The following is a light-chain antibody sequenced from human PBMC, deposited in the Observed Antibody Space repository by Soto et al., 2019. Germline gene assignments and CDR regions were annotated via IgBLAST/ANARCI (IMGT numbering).Light chain of an antibody. J-gene: IGLJ2*01. CDR3: QAWDSSTVV. Sequence: SYELTQPPSVSVSPGQTASITCSGDKLGDKYACWYQQKPGQSPVLVIYQDSKRPSGIPERFSGSNSGNTATLTIGGPQDIDEADYYCQAWDSSTVVFGGGTKVTVL. CDR1: KLGDKY. CDR2: QDS. V-gene: IGLV3-1*01.